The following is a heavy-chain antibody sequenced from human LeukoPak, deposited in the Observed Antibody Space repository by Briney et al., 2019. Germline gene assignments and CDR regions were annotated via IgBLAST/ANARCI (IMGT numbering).Heavy chain of an antibody. CDR3: ARGTISPWYQYWFDP. D-gene: IGHD2-2*01. Sequence: GASVKVSCKASGYTFTGYYMHWVRQAPGQGLEWMGWMNPNSGNTGYAQKFQGRVTMTRNTSISTAYMELSSLRSEDTAVYYCARGTISPWYQYWFDPWGQGTLVTVSS. J-gene: IGHJ5*02. CDR1: GYTFTGYY. CDR2: MNPNSGNT. V-gene: IGHV1-8*02.